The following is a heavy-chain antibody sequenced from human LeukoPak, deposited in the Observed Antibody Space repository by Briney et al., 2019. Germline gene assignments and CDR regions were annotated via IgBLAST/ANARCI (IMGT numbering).Heavy chain of an antibody. V-gene: IGHV1-2*02. CDR1: GYTFTGYY. J-gene: IGHJ3*02. CDR2: INPNSGGT. Sequence: ASVKVSCKASGYTFTGYYMHWVRQAPGQGLEWMGWINPNSGGTNYAQKFQGKVTMTRDTSISTAYMELSRLRSEDTAVYYCARDARMGMGFDAFDIWGQGTMVTVSS. CDR3: ARDARMGMGFDAFDI. D-gene: IGHD7-27*01.